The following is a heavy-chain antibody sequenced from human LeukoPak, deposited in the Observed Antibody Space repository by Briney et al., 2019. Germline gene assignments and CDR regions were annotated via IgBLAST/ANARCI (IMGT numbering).Heavy chain of an antibody. V-gene: IGHV3-30*18. CDR2: ISYDGRNK. CDR1: GVTFSSYG. CDR3: AKERILLWLQLDY. D-gene: IGHD3-16*01. Sequence: GGSLRLSCAASGVTFSSYGMHWVRPPPGKGLEWGAVISYDGRNKYHAASVKGRYTITSDNSKNTPGLQMNSLRADGRAVYYCAKERILLWLQLDYWRGGTLVSVSS. J-gene: IGHJ4*02.